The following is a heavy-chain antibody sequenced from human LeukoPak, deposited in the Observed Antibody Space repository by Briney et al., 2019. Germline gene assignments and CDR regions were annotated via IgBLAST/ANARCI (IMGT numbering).Heavy chain of an antibody. J-gene: IGHJ5*02. Sequence: GGSLRLSCAASGFTFSNYGMSWVRQAPGKGLEWVSSISGSGGSTYYADSVKGRFTISRDNSKNRLYLQMNSLRAEDTAIYYCAKTALLWFGEFGSWFDPWGQGTLVTVSS. V-gene: IGHV3-23*01. D-gene: IGHD3-10*01. CDR1: GFTFSNYG. CDR3: AKTALLWFGEFGSWFDP. CDR2: ISGSGGST.